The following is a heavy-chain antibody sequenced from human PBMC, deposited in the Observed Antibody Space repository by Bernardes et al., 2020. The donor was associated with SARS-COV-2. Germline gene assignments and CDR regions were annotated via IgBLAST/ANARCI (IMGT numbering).Heavy chain of an antibody. CDR2: IDWDDDK. J-gene: IGHJ4*02. CDR1: GFSLTPSGLC. CDR3: ARIQSATTVVDY. Sequence: SGPTLLKPTQTLTLTCTISGFSLTPSGLCVSWIRQPPGKALEWLASIDWDDDKYYSTSLRTRLTISKDTSKNQVVLTMTNMDPVDTGTYYCARIQSATTVVDYWGQGTLVTVSS. D-gene: IGHD4-17*01. V-gene: IGHV2-70*11.